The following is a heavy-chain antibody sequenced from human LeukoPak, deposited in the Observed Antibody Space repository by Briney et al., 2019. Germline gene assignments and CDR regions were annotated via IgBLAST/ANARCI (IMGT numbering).Heavy chain of an antibody. Sequence: SETLSLTCTVSGGSISSYYWSWIRQPAGKGLEWIGRIYTSGSTNYNPSLKSRVTISVDTSKNQFSLKLSSVTAADTAVYYCARSYGSYYHDAFDIWGQGTMVTVSS. CDR3: ARSYGSYYHDAFDI. J-gene: IGHJ3*02. CDR1: GGSISSYY. CDR2: IYTSGST. D-gene: IGHD1-26*01. V-gene: IGHV4-4*07.